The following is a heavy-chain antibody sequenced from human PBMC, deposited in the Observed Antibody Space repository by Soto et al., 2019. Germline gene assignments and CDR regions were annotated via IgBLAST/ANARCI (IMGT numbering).Heavy chain of an antibody. Sequence: GGSLRLSGSASGFAFSSYAMSWVRQFPVKGLEWVSAITGNGGNTYYADSVKGRFTISRDNSKNTLYLQMNSLRPGDTALYYCATDRALGATLGAIDFWGQGTLVTVSS. V-gene: IGHV3-23*01. CDR3: ATDRALGATLGAIDF. D-gene: IGHD1-26*01. CDR1: GFAFSSYA. CDR2: ITGNGGNT. J-gene: IGHJ4*02.